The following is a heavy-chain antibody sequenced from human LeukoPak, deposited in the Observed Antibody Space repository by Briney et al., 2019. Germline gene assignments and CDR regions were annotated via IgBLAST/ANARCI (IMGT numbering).Heavy chain of an antibody. Sequence: ASVKVSCKASGYTFTSYGISWVRQAPGQGLEWMGWISAYNGNTNYAQKLQGRVTMTTDTSTSTAYMELRSLRSDDTAVYYCARVQQLGPAAISGFDYWGQGTLVTVSS. CDR2: ISAYNGNT. V-gene: IGHV1-18*01. D-gene: IGHD2-2*02. CDR1: GYTFTSYG. J-gene: IGHJ4*02. CDR3: ARVQQLGPAAISGFDY.